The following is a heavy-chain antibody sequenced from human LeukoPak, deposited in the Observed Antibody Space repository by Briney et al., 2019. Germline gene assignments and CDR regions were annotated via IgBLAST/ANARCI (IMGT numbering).Heavy chain of an antibody. J-gene: IGHJ6*03. D-gene: IGHD6-13*01. V-gene: IGHV3-48*03. CDR2: ISSSGSTI. Sequence: GGSLRLSCAASGFTFSSYEMNWVRQAPGKGLEWVSYISSSGSTIYYADSVKGRFTISRDNAKNSLYLQMNSLRAEDTAVYYCARDLISIVRSSSWLPDYMDVWGKGTTVTVSS. CDR3: ARDLISIVRSSSWLPDYMDV. CDR1: GFTFSSYE.